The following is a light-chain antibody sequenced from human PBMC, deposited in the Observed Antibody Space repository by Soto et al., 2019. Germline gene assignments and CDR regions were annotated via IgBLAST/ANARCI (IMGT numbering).Light chain of an antibody. J-gene: IGLJ2*01. Sequence: QSVLTQPASVSGTAGQRVTIFCSGSSSNIAGNSVNWYQQLPGTAPKLLIYTNNQRPSGVPERFSGSKSGTSASLAISGLQSEDEAEYYCVTWDDSLNGVVFGGGTKLTVL. CDR3: VTWDDSLNGVV. V-gene: IGLV1-44*01. CDR1: SSNIAGNS. CDR2: TNN.